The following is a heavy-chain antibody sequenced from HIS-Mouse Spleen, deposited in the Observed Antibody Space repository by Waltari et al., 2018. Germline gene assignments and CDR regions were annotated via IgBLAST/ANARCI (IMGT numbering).Heavy chain of an antibody. V-gene: IGHV4-39*07. CDR1: GGSISSSSYY. Sequence: QLQLQESGPGLVKPSETLSLTCTVSGGSISSSSYYLGWIRQPPGKGLAWIGSIYYSGRTYYNPSLKSRVTISVDTSKNQFSLKLSSVTAADTAVYYCAREIPYSSSWYDWYFDLWGRGTLVTVSS. CDR3: AREIPYSSSWYDWYFDL. D-gene: IGHD6-13*01. J-gene: IGHJ2*01. CDR2: IYYSGRT.